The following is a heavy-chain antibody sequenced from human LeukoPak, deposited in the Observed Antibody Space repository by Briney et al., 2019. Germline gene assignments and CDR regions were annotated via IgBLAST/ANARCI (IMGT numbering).Heavy chain of an antibody. CDR2: IYSGGST. J-gene: IGHJ4*02. V-gene: IGHV3-66*02. Sequence: GGSLRLSCAASGFTVGSNYMSWVRQAPGKGLEWVSVIYSGGSTYYADSVKGRFTISRDNSKNTLYLQMNSLRAEDTAVYYCARDDPSHYYDTSTEGYWGQGTLVTVSS. D-gene: IGHD3-22*01. CDR1: GFTVGSNY. CDR3: ARDDPSHYYDTSTEGY.